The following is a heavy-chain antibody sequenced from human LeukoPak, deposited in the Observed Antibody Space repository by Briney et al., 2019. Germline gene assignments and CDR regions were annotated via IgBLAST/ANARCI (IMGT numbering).Heavy chain of an antibody. J-gene: IGHJ6*02. CDR3: ARAEGAVYGMDV. D-gene: IGHD4-11*01. CDR2: INPNSGAT. CDR1: GYTFSGYY. V-gene: IGHV1-2*02. Sequence: GASVKVSCKASGYTFSGYYMHWARQAPGQGLEWMGWINPNSGATTYAQKFQGRVTLTRDTSISTAYMELNSLRSDDTAVFYCARAEGAVYGMDVWGQGTTVTVSS.